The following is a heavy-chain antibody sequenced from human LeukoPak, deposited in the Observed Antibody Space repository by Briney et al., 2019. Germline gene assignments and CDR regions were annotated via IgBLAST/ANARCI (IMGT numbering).Heavy chain of an antibody. V-gene: IGHV1-18*04. D-gene: IGHD3-10*01. CDR2: ISAYNGNT. CDR1: GYTFTSYG. J-gene: IGHJ4*02. CDR3: ARDRSYYYGSGSPNPPFDY. Sequence: GASVKVSCKASGYTFTSYGISWVRQAPGQRLEWMGWISAYNGNTNYAQKLQGRVTMTTDTSTSTAYMELRSLRSDDTAVYYCARDRSYYYGSGSPNPPFDYWGQGTLVTVSS.